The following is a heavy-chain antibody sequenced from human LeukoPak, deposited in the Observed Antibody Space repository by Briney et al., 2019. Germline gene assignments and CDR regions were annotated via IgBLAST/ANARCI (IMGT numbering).Heavy chain of an antibody. CDR2: ISGSGGST. Sequence: GGSLRLSCAASGFTFSSYAMSWVRQAPGKGLEWVSAISGSGGSTYYADSVKGRFTISRDNSKNTLYLQMNSLRAEDTAVYYCAKDRSGSYNRYYFDYWGQGTLVTVSS. D-gene: IGHD1-26*01. V-gene: IGHV3-23*01. CDR1: GFTFSSYA. J-gene: IGHJ4*02. CDR3: AKDRSGSYNRYYFDY.